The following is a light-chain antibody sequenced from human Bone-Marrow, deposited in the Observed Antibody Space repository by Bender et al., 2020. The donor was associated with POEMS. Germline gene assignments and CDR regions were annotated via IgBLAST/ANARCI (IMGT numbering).Light chain of an antibody. Sequence: SYVLTQPPSVSVAPGLTATITCGGDNIARKSVHWYYQKTGQAPVLVVYDNDDRPSGIPERFSGSNSGNTATLTISRVEAGDEADYYCQVWDNSSDHWLFGGGTKLTVL. CDR2: DND. CDR3: QVWDNSSDHWL. CDR1: NIARKS. J-gene: IGLJ2*01. V-gene: IGLV3-21*02.